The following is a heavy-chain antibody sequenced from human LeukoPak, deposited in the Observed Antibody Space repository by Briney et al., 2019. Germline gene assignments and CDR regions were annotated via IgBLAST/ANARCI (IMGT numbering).Heavy chain of an antibody. D-gene: IGHD1-14*01. V-gene: IGHV4-61*02. CDR2: VYTSGST. CDR1: GGSISSGGYY. CDR3: AGRNY. Sequence: SQTLSLTCTVSGGSISSGGYYWSWIRQHPGKGLEWLGRVYTSGSTNYNSFFKSRVIMSVDRSKNQFSLKLNSVTAADTAVYYCAGRNYWGQGILVTVSS. J-gene: IGHJ4*02.